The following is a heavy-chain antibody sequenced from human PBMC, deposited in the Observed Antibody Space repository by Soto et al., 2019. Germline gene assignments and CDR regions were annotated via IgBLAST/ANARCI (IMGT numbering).Heavy chain of an antibody. J-gene: IGHJ3*02. CDR3: ATLPYYDFWSGYYTSVGAFDI. V-gene: IGHV5-51*01. Sequence: ESLKISCKGSGYSFTSYWIGWVRQMPGKGLEWMGIIYPGDSDTRYSPSFQGQVTISADKSISTAYLQWSSLKASDTAMYYCATLPYYDFWSGYYTSVGAFDIWGQGTMVTVSS. CDR2: IYPGDSDT. CDR1: GYSFTSYW. D-gene: IGHD3-3*01.